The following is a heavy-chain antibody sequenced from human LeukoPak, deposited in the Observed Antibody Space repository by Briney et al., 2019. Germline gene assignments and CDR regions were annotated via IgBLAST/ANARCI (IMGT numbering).Heavy chain of an antibody. J-gene: IGHJ6*03. D-gene: IGHD2-15*01. V-gene: IGHV3-30*18. CDR2: ISYDGSNK. CDR3: AKDQYCRGGSCYTVGSYYYYMDV. CDR1: GFTFSHYG. Sequence: GGSLTLSCAASGFTFSHYGMHWVRQAPGKGLEWVAVISYDGSNKYYADSVKGRFSISRDDSNNTFYLQMNNLRAEDTAVYYCAKDQYCRGGSCYTVGSYYYYMDVWGTGTTVTVSS.